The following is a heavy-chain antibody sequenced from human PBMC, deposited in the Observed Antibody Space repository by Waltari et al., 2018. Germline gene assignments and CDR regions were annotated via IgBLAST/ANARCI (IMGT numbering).Heavy chain of an antibody. D-gene: IGHD3-22*01. J-gene: IGHJ6*02. CDR2: MNPNSGNT. CDR1: GYTFTSYD. Sequence: QVQLVQSGAEVKKPGASVKVSCKASGYTFTSYDINWVRQATGQGLEWMGWMNPNSGNTGYAQKFQGRVTMTRNTSISTAYMELSSLRSEDTAVYYCARVGAHFPPYYYDSSGSNADGMDVWGQGTKV. V-gene: IGHV1-8*01. CDR3: ARVGAHFPPYYYDSSGSNADGMDV.